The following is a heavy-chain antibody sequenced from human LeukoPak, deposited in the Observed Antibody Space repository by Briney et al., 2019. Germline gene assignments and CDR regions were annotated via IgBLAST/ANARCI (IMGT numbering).Heavy chain of an antibody. V-gene: IGHV4-39*01. Sequence: PSETLSLTCTVSGGSISSDSYYWGWIRQAPGKGLEWIGSIYYSGSTYYNPSLKSRVTISVDTSKNQFSLKLTSVTAADTSMYYCVRRAYGSGSYPADYWGQGTLVTVSS. J-gene: IGHJ4*02. CDR2: IYYSGST. D-gene: IGHD3-10*01. CDR1: GGSISSDSYY. CDR3: VRRAYGSGSYPADY.